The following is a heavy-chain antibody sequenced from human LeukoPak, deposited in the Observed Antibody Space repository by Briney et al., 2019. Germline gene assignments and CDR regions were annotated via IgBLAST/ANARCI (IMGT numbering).Heavy chain of an antibody. Sequence: SETLTLTCTVSGYSISSGYYWGWIRQPPGKGLEWIGSIYHSGSTYYNPSLKSRVTISVDTSKNQFSLKLSSVTAAGTAVYYCARVRAVAGYRFDPWGQGTLVTVSS. J-gene: IGHJ5*02. CDR3: ARVRAVAGYRFDP. CDR1: GYSISSGYY. D-gene: IGHD6-19*01. V-gene: IGHV4-38-2*02. CDR2: IYHSGST.